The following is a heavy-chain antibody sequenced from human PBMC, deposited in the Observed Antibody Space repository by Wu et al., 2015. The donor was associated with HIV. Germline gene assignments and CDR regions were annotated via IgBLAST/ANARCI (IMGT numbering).Heavy chain of an antibody. J-gene: IGHJ4*02. CDR3: AILIRGK. D-gene: IGHD3-10*01. V-gene: IGHV1-18*01. Sequence: QVQLVQSGAEVKKPGASVKVSCKASGYTFTNYDISWVRQAPGQGLEWMGWISAYSGNTKYAQKLQGRVTMTTDTSTSTAYMELRNLTSDDTAMYYCAILIRGKWGQGTLVTVSS. CDR1: GYTFTNYD. CDR2: ISAYSGNT.